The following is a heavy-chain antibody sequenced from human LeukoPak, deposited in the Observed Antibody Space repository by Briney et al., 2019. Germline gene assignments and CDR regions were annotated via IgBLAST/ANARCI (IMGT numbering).Heavy chain of an antibody. D-gene: IGHD2-15*01. Sequence: TGGSLRLSCAASGFTFSNAWMSWVRQAPGKGLEWVGRIKSKTDGGTTDHAAPVKGRFTISRDDSKNTLYLQMNSLKTEDTAVYYCTTDPTPGNNYYYYYYMDVWGKGTTVTVSS. J-gene: IGHJ6*03. V-gene: IGHV3-15*01. CDR3: TTDPTPGNNYYYYYYMDV. CDR1: GFTFSNAW. CDR2: IKSKTDGGTT.